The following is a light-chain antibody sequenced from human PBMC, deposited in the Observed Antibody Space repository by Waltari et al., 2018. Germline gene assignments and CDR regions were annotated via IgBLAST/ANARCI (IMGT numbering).Light chain of an antibody. V-gene: IGKV3-11*01. CDR2: VAS. J-gene: IGKJ4*01. CDR1: QSVGTY. Sequence: EIVLTQSPAILSFSPGERATLSCRASQSVGTYLAWYQQRPGQSPRLRIYVASYRATGIPARFSGSGSETDFTLTISSLQPEDFAVYYCQQRRNWPLTFGGGTRVQI. CDR3: QQRRNWPLT.